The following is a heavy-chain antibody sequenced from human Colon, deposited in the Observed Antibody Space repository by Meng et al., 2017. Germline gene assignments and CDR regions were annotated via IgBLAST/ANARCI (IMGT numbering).Heavy chain of an antibody. D-gene: IGHD3-10*02. CDR2: TYYRSKYYN. CDR1: GYSVSSNSAA. J-gene: IGHJ4*02. Sequence: QAPLQQSGPGLVKPSQTLSLPCAISGYSVSSNSAAWNWIRQSPSRGLEWLGRTYYRSKYYNDYALSVKSRITINPDTSKNQFSLQLNSVTPEDTAIYYCARDWGDVRGGFDFWGQGTLVTVSS. CDR3: ARDWGDVRGGFDF. V-gene: IGHV6-1*01.